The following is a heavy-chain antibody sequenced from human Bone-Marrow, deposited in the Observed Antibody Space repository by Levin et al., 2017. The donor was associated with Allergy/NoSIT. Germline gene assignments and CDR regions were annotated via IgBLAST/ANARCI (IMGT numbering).Heavy chain of an antibody. CDR1: GFTFSGLW. D-gene: IGHD2-21*01. V-gene: IGHV3-7*01. CDR3: GREKWVIDY. CDR2: IKEDGSQT. Sequence: GESLKISCAASGFTFSGLWMSWVRQAPGKGLEWVANIKEDGSQTFYADSVKGRFTISRDNAQNSLYLQMNSLRAEDTAVYYCGREKWVIDYWGQGTLVTVSS. J-gene: IGHJ4*02.